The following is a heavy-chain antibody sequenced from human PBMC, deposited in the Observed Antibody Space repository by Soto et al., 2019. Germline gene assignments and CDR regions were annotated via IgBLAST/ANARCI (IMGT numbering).Heavy chain of an antibody. V-gene: IGHV3-30*18. CDR2: ISYDGSNK. Sequence: GGSLRLSCAASGFTFSSYGMHWVRQAPGKGLEWVAVISYDGSNKYYADSEKGRFPIPRDNSKNTLYLQMNSLRAEDTAVYYCAKGGIGYCSGGSCYPYYFDYWGQGTLVTVSS. D-gene: IGHD2-15*01. CDR1: GFTFSSYG. CDR3: AKGGIGYCSGGSCYPYYFDY. J-gene: IGHJ4*02.